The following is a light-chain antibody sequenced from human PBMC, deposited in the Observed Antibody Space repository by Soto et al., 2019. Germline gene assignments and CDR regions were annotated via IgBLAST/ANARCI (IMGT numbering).Light chain of an antibody. CDR1: SSDVGSYNL. J-gene: IGLJ1*01. CDR3: CSYAGSSIF. Sequence: QSVLTQPASVSGSPGQSITISCTGTSSDVGSYNLVSWYQQHPGKAPKLMIYEVSKRPSGVSNRFAGSKSGNTASLTISGLQAEYEADYYCCSYAGSSIFFGTGTKVTVL. CDR2: EVS. V-gene: IGLV2-23*02.